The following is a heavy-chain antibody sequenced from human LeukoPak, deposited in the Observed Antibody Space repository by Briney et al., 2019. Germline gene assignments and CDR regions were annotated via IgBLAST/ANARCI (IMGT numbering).Heavy chain of an antibody. CDR3: AKDRGDLPPYFDY. CDR2: ISSSSSYI. CDR1: GFTFSTYS. V-gene: IGHV3-21*01. Sequence: GGSLRLSCAASGFTFSTYSMNWVRQAPGKGLEWVSSISSSSSYIYYADSVKGRFTISRDKSKNTLYLQMNSLRAEDTAVYYCAKDRGDLPPYFDYWGQGTLVIVSS. J-gene: IGHJ4*02. D-gene: IGHD2-21*02.